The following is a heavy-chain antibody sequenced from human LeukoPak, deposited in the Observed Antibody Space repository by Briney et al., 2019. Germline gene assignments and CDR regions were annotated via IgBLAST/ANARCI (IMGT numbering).Heavy chain of an antibody. Sequence: PGGSLRLSCAASGFFFSSYAMTWLRQAPGRGLEWVSAISGGGGNTYYADSVKGRFTISRDNSKNTLYLQMNNLRAEDTAVYYCAKDPLIAAATVDFWGQGTLVTVSS. V-gene: IGHV3-23*01. CDR2: ISGGGGNT. CDR1: GFFFSSYA. D-gene: IGHD6-13*01. CDR3: AKDPLIAAATVDF. J-gene: IGHJ4*02.